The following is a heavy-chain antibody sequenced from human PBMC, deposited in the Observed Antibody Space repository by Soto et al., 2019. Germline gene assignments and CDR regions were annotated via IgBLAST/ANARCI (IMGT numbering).Heavy chain of an antibody. CDR3: ARDTPGESFLPYSSGWYGY. CDR1: GYTFTSYG. D-gene: IGHD6-19*01. V-gene: IGHV1-18*01. CDR2: ISAYNGNT. J-gene: IGHJ4*02. Sequence: QVQLVQSGAEVKKPGASVKVSCKASGYTFTSYGISWVRQAPGQGLEWMGWISAYNGNTNYAQKLQGRVTMTTDTSTSTAYMELRSLRSDDTAVYYCARDTPGESFLPYSSGWYGYWGQGTLVTVSS.